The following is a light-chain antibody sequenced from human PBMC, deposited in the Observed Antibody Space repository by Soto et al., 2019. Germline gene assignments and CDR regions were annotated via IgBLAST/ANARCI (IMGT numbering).Light chain of an antibody. CDR1: QNVATN. V-gene: IGKV3D-15*01. CDR2: ASS. CDR3: QQYYQWGLS. Sequence: VMTQSPANLSVSPGEGVTPSCRASQNVATNLAWYQQKPGQAPRLLIYASSTRATGIPATFSGSGSGTQFSLTISSLQSEDSAVYYCQQYYQWGLSFGGGTKVDIK. J-gene: IGKJ4*01.